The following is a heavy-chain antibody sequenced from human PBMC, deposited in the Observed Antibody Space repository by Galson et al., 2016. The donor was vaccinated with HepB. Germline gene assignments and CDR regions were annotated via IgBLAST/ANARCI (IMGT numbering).Heavy chain of an antibody. D-gene: IGHD3-16*02. CDR2: INGNGGST. Sequence: SLRLSCAASGFTFSTYAMDWVRQAPGKGPEWVSAINGNGGSTYYKASVKGRFTISRDNYKNTLYLQMHSLRAEDTSVYPCARWAYQSGTYRALDYWGQGTLVTVSS. V-gene: IGHV3-23*01. CDR1: GFTFSTYA. J-gene: IGHJ4*02. CDR3: ARWAYQSGTYRALDY.